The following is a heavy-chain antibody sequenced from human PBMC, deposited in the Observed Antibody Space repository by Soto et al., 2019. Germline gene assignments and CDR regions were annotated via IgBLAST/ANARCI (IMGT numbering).Heavy chain of an antibody. Sequence: SETLSLTCTVSGGSISSGGYYWSWIRQHPGKGLEWIGCIYYSGSTYYNPSLKSRVTISVDTSKNQFSLKLSSVTAADTAVYYCARQDIAVAGYYYYYYGMDVWGQGTTVTV. CDR2: IYYSGST. CDR1: GGSISSGGYY. D-gene: IGHD6-19*01. CDR3: ARQDIAVAGYYYYYYGMDV. J-gene: IGHJ6*02. V-gene: IGHV4-31*03.